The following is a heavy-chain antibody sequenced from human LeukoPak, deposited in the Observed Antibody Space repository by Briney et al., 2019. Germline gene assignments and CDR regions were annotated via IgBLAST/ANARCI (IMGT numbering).Heavy chain of an antibody. V-gene: IGHV3-48*04. CDR3: AKDRTWLVVDY. CDR2: ISSSSSTI. Sequence: LPGGSLRLSCAASGFTFSSYSMNWVRQAPGKGLEWVSYISSSSSTIYYADSVKGRFTISRDNAKNSLYLQMNSLRAEDTAVYYCAKDRTWLVVDYWGQGTLVTVSS. CDR1: GFTFSSYS. D-gene: IGHD6-19*01. J-gene: IGHJ4*02.